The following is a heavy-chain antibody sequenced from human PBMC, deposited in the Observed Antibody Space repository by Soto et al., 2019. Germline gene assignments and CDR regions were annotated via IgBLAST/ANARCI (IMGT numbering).Heavy chain of an antibody. J-gene: IGHJ6*02. D-gene: IGHD3-9*01. CDR2: INTDNGDT. CDR3: ARGDYDLSTGYSYYYGMDV. Sequence: ASVKVSCKASGYTFTRYNVHWVYQAPGPGLQWVGWINTDNGDTKYSQKFQDRVTISRDTSATTAYMELNSLTSEDTAVYYCARGDYDLSTGYSYYYGMDVWGQGTAVTVSS. V-gene: IGHV1-3*04. CDR1: GYTFTRYN.